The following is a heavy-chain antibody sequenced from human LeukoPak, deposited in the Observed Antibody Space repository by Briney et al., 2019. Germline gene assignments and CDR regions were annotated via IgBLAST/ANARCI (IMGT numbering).Heavy chain of an antibody. CDR3: ARGPSTAGYYYYGMDV. CDR2: IYYSGST. CDR1: GGSISSYY. J-gene: IGHJ6*02. V-gene: IGHV4-59*01. Sequence: SETLSLTCTVSGGSISSYYWSWIRQPPGKGLEWIGYIYYSGSTNYNPSLKSRVTISVDTFKNQFSLKLSSVTAADTAVYYCARGPSTAGYYYYGMDVWGQGTTVTVSS.